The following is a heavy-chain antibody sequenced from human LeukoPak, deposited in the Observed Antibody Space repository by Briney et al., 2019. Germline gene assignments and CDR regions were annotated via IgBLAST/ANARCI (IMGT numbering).Heavy chain of an antibody. CDR2: INHSGST. D-gene: IGHD5-18*01. V-gene: IGHV4-39*07. J-gene: IGHJ6*03. Sequence: SETLSLTCTVSGVSISSSNSYWGWIRQPPGKGLAWIGEINHSGSTNYNPSLKSRVTISVDTSKNQFSLKLSSVTAADTAVYYCARLVTAAKQGPPYYMDVWGKGTTVTISS. CDR3: ARLVTAAKQGPPYYMDV. CDR1: GVSISSSNSY.